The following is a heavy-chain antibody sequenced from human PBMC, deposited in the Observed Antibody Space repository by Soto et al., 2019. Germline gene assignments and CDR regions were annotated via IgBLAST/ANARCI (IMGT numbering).Heavy chain of an antibody. CDR3: ARESAADHTRHFDY. CDR2: TSSSSSYT. Sequence: QVQLVESGGGLVKPGGSLRLACAASGFTFSDDYMSWIRQAPGKVREWGSYTSSSSSYTNYADAVKGRFTISRENAKNSLYLRMNSLRAEDTAVYYCARESAADHTRHFDYWGQGTLVTVSS. D-gene: IGHD6-25*01. V-gene: IGHV3-11*05. CDR1: GFTFSDDY. J-gene: IGHJ4*02.